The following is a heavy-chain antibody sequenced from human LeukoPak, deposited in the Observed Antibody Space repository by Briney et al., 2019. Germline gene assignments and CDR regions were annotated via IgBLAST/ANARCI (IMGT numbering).Heavy chain of an antibody. Sequence: GTSLSLSCTAPGFTFSSYAIHWIRQPPGKGLEWLALVWHDGSKRYYSEAVKGRFTISRDNSKNTVYLQINSLRAEDTAVYYCARELFGSGSCPDYWGQGTRVTVSS. CDR2: VWHDGSKR. CDR3: ARELFGSGSCPDY. D-gene: IGHD3-10*01. J-gene: IGHJ4*02. V-gene: IGHV3-33*01. CDR1: GFTFSSYA.